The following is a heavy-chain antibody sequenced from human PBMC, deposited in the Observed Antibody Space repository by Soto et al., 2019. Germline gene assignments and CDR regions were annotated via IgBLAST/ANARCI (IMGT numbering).Heavy chain of an antibody. CDR1: GDTFKNFV. V-gene: IGHV1-69*05. D-gene: IGHD3-10*01. J-gene: IGHJ6*02. CDR3: AAELGFGKLSVV. CDR2: IIPLFGTT. Sequence: SVKVSCKASGDTFKNFVISWVRQAPGQGLEWMGGIIPLFGTTDFAQRFQGRLTITTDESTTTAYMELSRLRSEDTATYYCAAELGFGKLSVVWGQGTTVTVSS.